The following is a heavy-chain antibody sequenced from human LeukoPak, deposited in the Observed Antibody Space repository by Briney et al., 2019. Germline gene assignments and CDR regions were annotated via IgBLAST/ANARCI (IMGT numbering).Heavy chain of an antibody. CDR2: ISSSGSYI. J-gene: IGHJ4*02. Sequence: GGSLRLSCVVSGFTFSRYSMNWVRQAPGKGLEWVSSISSSGSYIYYADSVKGRFTLSRDNAKNSLYLQMNSLRAEDTAVYYCARTGLWFGKPETGADYWGQGTLVTVSS. V-gene: IGHV3-21*01. CDR1: GFTFSRYS. D-gene: IGHD3-10*01. CDR3: ARTGLWFGKPETGADY.